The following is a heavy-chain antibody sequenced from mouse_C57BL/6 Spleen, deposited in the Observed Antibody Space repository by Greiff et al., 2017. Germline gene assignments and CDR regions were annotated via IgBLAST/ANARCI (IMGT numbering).Heavy chain of an antibody. D-gene: IGHD1-1*01. J-gene: IGHJ1*03. CDR3: ASSITTVVATDWYFDV. V-gene: IGHV1-64*01. CDR2: IHPNSGST. Sequence: QVQLKQPGAELVKPGASVKLSCKASGYTFTSYWMHWVKQRPGQGLEWIGMIHPNSGSTNYNEKFKSKATLTVDKSSSTAYMQLSSLTSEDSAVYYCASSITTVVATDWYFDVWGTGTTVTVSS. CDR1: GYTFTSYW.